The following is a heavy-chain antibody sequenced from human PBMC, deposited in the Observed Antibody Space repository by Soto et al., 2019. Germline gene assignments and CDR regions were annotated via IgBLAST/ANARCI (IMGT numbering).Heavy chain of an antibody. CDR2: ISGSGGST. Sequence: EVQLLESGGGLVQPGGSLRLSCAASGFTFSSYAMSWVRQAPGKGLEWVSAISGSGGSTYYADSVKGRFTISRDNSKNTLYLQMNSLRAEDTAVYYCAKDHSSGWYSALIYYYYYGMDVWGQGTTVTVSS. J-gene: IGHJ6*02. V-gene: IGHV3-23*01. CDR3: AKDHSSGWYSALIYYYYYGMDV. CDR1: GFTFSSYA. D-gene: IGHD6-19*01.